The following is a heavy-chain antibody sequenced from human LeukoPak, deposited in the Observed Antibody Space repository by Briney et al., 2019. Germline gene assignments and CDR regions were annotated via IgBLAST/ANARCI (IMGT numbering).Heavy chain of an antibody. CDR3: ARGYGPTFDY. CDR2: INHSGST. D-gene: IGHD4-17*01. Sequence: SETPSLTCAVYGGSFSGYYWSWIRQPPGKGLEWIGEINHSGSTNYNPSLKSRVTISVDTSKNQFSLKLSSVTAADTAVYYCARGYGPTFDYWGQGTLVTVSS. J-gene: IGHJ4*02. CDR1: GGSFSGYY. V-gene: IGHV4-34*01.